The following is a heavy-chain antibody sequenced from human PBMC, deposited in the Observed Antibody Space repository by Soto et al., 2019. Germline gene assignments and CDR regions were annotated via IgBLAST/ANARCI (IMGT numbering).Heavy chain of an antibody. Sequence: SETLSLTCTVSCGSISSGGYYWSWIRQHPGKGLEWIGYIYYSGSTYYNPSLKSRVTISVDTSKNQFSLKLSSVTAADTAVYYCARDGSYDSSGIDYWGQGTLVTV. CDR1: CGSISSGGYY. CDR2: IYYSGST. CDR3: ARDGSYDSSGIDY. D-gene: IGHD3-22*01. J-gene: IGHJ4*02. V-gene: IGHV4-31*03.